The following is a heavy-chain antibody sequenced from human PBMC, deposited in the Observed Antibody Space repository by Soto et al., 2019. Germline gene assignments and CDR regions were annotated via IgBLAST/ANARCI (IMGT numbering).Heavy chain of an antibody. V-gene: IGHV4-61*01. CDR2: IYYSGCT. Sequence: PSETLSLTCTVSGGSVSSGSYYWSWIRQPPGKGLEWIGYIYYSGCTNYNPSLKSRVTISVDTSKNQFSLKLSSVTAADTAVYYCARIYSSHDAFDIWGQGTMVTVSS. CDR3: ARIYSSHDAFDI. CDR1: GGSVSSGSYY. D-gene: IGHD6-13*01. J-gene: IGHJ3*02.